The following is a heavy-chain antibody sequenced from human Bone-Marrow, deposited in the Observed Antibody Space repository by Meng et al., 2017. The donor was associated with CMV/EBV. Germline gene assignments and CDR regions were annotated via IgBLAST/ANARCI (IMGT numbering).Heavy chain of an antibody. CDR1: GGSISSYY. Sequence: SETLSLTCTVSGGSISSYYWSWIRQPPGKGLEWIGYIYYSGSTNYNPSLKSRVTISVDTSKNQFSLKLSSVTAADTAVYYCARAPMVRGAPFDYWGQGTRVTGSS. V-gene: IGHV4-59*01. CDR2: IYYSGST. J-gene: IGHJ4*02. CDR3: ARAPMVRGAPFDY. D-gene: IGHD3-10*01.